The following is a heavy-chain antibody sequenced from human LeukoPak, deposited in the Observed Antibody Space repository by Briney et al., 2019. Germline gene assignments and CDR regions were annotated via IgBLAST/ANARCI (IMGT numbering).Heavy chain of an antibody. CDR3: AKDHAAMIVVPNWFDP. D-gene: IGHD3-22*01. J-gene: IGHJ5*02. CDR1: GFTFSSYA. V-gene: IGHV3-23*01. Sequence: GGSLRLSCAASGFTFSSYAMSWVRQAPGKGLEWVSAISGSGGSTYYADSVKGRFTISRDNSKNTLYLQTNSLRAEDTAVYYCAKDHAAMIVVPNWFDPWGQGTLVTVSS. CDR2: ISGSGGST.